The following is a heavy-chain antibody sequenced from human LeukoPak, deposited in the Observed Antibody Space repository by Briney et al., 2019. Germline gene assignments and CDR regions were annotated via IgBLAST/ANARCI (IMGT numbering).Heavy chain of an antibody. CDR1: GASVSGDPHY. Sequence: SETLSLTCTVSGASVSGDPHYWGWIRQPPGKGLEWIGNIYYSGSTYYNASLQSRVTISIETSKNQFSLRLNSVTAADTAMYYCAKSGGYGLIDYWGQGTLVTVSS. D-gene: IGHD1-26*01. J-gene: IGHJ4*02. CDR3: AKSGGYGLIDY. CDR2: IYYSGST. V-gene: IGHV4-39*01.